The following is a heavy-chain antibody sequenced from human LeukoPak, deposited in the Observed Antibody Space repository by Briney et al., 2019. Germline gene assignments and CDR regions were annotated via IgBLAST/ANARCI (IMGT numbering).Heavy chain of an antibody. J-gene: IGHJ6*02. Sequence: AGSLRLSCAASGFTFSSYWMHWVRQPPGKGLVWVSRINSDGSSTSYADSVKGRFTISRDNAKNTLYLQMNSLRAEDTAVYYCARGLIAAGYYYYGMDVWGQGTTVTVSS. D-gene: IGHD6-25*01. CDR1: GFTFSSYW. V-gene: IGHV3-74*01. CDR2: INSDGSST. CDR3: ARGLIAAGYYYYGMDV.